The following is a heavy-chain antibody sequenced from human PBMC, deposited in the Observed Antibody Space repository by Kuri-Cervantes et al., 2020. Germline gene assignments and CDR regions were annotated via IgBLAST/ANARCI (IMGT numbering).Heavy chain of an antibody. CDR3: ARDSYDSSGTEDY. CDR2: ISSSGRAI. CDR1: GFSFGDY. Sequence: GESLKISCAASGFSFGDYMSWIRQAPGKGLEWVSYISSSGRAIHYADSVKGRFTISRDNAKNSLYLQMNSLRAEDTAVYYCARDSYDSSGTEDYWGQGTLVTVSS. J-gene: IGHJ4*02. V-gene: IGHV3-11*04. D-gene: IGHD3-22*01.